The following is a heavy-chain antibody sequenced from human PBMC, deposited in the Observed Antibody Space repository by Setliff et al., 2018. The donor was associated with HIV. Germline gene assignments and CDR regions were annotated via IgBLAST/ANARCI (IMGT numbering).Heavy chain of an antibody. V-gene: IGHV1-69*06. J-gene: IGHJ6*02. Sequence: SVKVSCKASGDTFTSYVISWVRQAPGQGLEWMGGIVLMSNTADYAPKFQGRVTITADKSTSTAYMELSSLRSEDTAVYFCARVAHSSSYHYYGMDVWGQGTTVTVSS. CDR2: IVLMSNTA. CDR1: GDTFTSYV. D-gene: IGHD6-19*01. CDR3: ARVAHSSSYHYYGMDV.